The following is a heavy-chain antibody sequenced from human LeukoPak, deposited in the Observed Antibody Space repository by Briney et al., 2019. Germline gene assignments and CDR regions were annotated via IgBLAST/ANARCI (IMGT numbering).Heavy chain of an antibody. Sequence: SETLSLTCTVSGGSINNYYWSWIRQPAGKGLEWIGRNYIRGSTNYNPSLKSRVTMTVDTSKNQFSLKLSSVTAADTAVYYCARGRCCSADICSGGDALDIWGQGTMVSVSS. V-gene: IGHV4-4*07. J-gene: IGHJ3*02. CDR2: NYIRGST. D-gene: IGHD2-15*01. CDR3: ARGRCCSADICSGGDALDI. CDR1: GGSINNYY.